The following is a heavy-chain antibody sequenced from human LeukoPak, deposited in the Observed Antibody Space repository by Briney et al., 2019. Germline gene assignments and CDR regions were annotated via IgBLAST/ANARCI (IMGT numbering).Heavy chain of an antibody. D-gene: IGHD1-26*01. CDR1: GYTFRRYF. J-gene: IGHJ4*02. V-gene: IGHV1-46*01. CDR3: ARDVGATPFDY. Sequence: ASVKVSCKASGYTFRRYFMNWVRQAPGQGLEWMGIINPSGGSTRYAQRFQGRVTMTRDTSTSTVYMELSSLRSEDTAVYYCARDVGATPFDYWGQGTLVTVSS. CDR2: INPSGGST.